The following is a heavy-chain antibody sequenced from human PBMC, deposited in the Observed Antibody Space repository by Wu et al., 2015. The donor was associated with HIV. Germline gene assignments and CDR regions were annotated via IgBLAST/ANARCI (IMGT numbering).Heavy chain of an antibody. D-gene: IGHD3-22*01. CDR3: ARKHYFDSSGYYPGVFDI. Sequence: QVQLQESGPGLVRPSETLSLSCIVSGGSISSHYWSWIRQSPGKGPEWIGYIHYSGSTNYNPSLKSRVTISVDTSKNQFSLKLNSMIAADTAVYYCARKHYFDSSGYYPGVFDIWGQGTMVTVSS. CDR2: IHYSGST. J-gene: IGHJ3*02. CDR1: GGSISSHY. V-gene: IGHV4-59*11.